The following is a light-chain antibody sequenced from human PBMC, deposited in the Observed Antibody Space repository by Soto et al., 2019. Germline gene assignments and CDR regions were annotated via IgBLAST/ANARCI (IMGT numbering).Light chain of an antibody. Sequence: IVLTQSPVTLSLSPAKRATLSCRASQSVSSSCLACYQQKTAEAPRSLIYGASSRAAGSPDSFIGGSCGTAVFTLISRMEPAEVSAYYCWQYGPSLGCPVGGGTKVDIK. CDR2: GAS. J-gene: IGKJ4*01. V-gene: IGKV3-20*01. CDR1: QSVSSSC. CDR3: WQYGPSLGCP.